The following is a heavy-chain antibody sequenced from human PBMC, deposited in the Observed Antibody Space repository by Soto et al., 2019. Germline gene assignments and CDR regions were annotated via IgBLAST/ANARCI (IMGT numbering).Heavy chain of an antibody. Sequence: EVQLVESGGGLVQPGGSLRLSCAASGFTFSSYDMHWVRQATGKGLEWVSAIGTAGDTYYPGSVKGRFTISRENAKNSLYLQMNSLRAGDTAVYYCASGAAGYGSGSYYDGGNWFDPWGQGTLVTVSS. CDR3: ASGAAGYGSGSYYDGGNWFDP. CDR2: IGTAGDT. J-gene: IGHJ5*02. V-gene: IGHV3-13*01. D-gene: IGHD3-10*01. CDR1: GFTFSSYD.